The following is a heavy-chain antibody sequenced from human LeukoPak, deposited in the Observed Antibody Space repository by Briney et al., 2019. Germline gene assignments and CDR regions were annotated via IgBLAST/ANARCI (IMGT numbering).Heavy chain of an antibody. Sequence: SETLSLTCTVSGYSISSGYYWGWIRQPPGKGLEWIGSIYHSGSTYYNPSLKSRVTISVDTSKNQFSLKLSSATAADTAVYYCARVSPIWTGTNWFDPWGRGTLVTVSS. J-gene: IGHJ5*02. CDR3: ARVSPIWTGTNWFDP. CDR2: IYHSGST. CDR1: GYSISSGYY. D-gene: IGHD3/OR15-3a*01. V-gene: IGHV4-38-2*02.